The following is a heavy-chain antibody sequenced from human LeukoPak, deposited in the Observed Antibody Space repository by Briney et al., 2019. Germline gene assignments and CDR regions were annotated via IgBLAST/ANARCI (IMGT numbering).Heavy chain of an antibody. Sequence: SETLSLPRSVSGAPLNAFHLTWFRQPARKGLEWIGLIYSSGSTLFNPSLKSRVAMSVDLTKNQLSLKLTSVTAADTAMYYCARKDGDYWGRGTLVTVSS. V-gene: IGHV4-4*07. CDR1: GAPLNAFH. CDR3: ARKDGDY. CDR2: IYSSGST. J-gene: IGHJ4*02.